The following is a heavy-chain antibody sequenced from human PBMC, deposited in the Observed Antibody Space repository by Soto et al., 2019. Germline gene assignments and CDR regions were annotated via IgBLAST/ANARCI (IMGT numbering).Heavy chain of an antibody. CDR2: IYYSGST. V-gene: IGHV4-34*01. J-gene: IGHJ4*02. Sequence: PSETLALTCAASGGSFSGYYWGWFRLPPGKGLEWIGDIYYSGSTYYTPPLKSRVTISVDTSKNQFSLKLRSVPAADTAVYYFARGSTYYYDSSGYYYDYWGQGTLVTVSS. D-gene: IGHD3-22*01. CDR3: ARGSTYYYDSSGYYYDY. CDR1: GGSFSGYY.